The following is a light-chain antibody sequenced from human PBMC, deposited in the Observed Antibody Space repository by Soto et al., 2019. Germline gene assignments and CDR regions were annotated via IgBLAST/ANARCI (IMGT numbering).Light chain of an antibody. CDR1: SSDVGGYNY. J-gene: IGLJ1*01. V-gene: IGLV2-14*01. Sequence: QSALTQPASVSGPPGQSITISCTGTSSDVGGYNYVSWYQQHPGKAPKLMIYEVSNRPSGVSNRFSGSKSGNTASLTISGLQAEAEADYYCSSYTSSSTPYVFGTGTKGTI. CDR2: EVS. CDR3: SSYTSSSTPYV.